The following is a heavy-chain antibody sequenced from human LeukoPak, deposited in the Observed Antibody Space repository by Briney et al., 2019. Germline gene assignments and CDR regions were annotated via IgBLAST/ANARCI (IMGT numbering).Heavy chain of an antibody. V-gene: IGHV3-21*01. D-gene: IGHD1-26*01. J-gene: IGHJ4*02. CDR1: GFTFSSCS. CDR2: ISSSSSYI. CDR3: ARDTVVGANDY. Sequence: GGSLRLSCAASGFTFSSCSMNWVRQAPGKGLEWVSSISSSSSYIYYADSVKGRFTTSRDNAKNSLYLQMNSLRAEDTAVYYCARDTVVGANDYWGQGTLATVSS.